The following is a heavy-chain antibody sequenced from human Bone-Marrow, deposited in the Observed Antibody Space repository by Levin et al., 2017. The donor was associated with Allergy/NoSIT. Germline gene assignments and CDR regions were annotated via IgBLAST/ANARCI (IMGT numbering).Heavy chain of an antibody. CDR2: IWYDGSNK. Sequence: LSLTCAASGFTFSAYGMYWVRQAPGKGLEWVAVIWYDGSNKYYADSVKGRFTISRDKLKNTLYLEMNNLRPEDTAVYYCAKEGQAYCGGDCLYGMDVWGQGTTVTVSS. J-gene: IGHJ6*02. CDR1: GFTFSAYG. D-gene: IGHD2-21*02. CDR3: AKEGQAYCGGDCLYGMDV. V-gene: IGHV3-30*18.